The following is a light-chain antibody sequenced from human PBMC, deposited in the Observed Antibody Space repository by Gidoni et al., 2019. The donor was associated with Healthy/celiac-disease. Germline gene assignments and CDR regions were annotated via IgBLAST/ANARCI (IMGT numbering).Light chain of an antibody. CDR3: KQSYSTLFT. CDR1: QSISSY. J-gene: IGKJ4*01. Sequence: DIQMTHSPSSLSASVGDRVTITCRASQSISSYLNWYQQKPGKAPKLLIYAASSLQSGVPSRFSGSGSGTDFTLTISSLRPEDFATYYCKQSYSTLFTFGGGTKVEIK. CDR2: AAS. V-gene: IGKV1-39*01.